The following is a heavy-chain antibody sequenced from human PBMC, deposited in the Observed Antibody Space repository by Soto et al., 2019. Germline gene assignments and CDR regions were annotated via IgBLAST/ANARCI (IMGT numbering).Heavy chain of an antibody. D-gene: IGHD3-22*01. J-gene: IGHJ1*01. CDR1: GFSFKTYG. V-gene: IGHV3-30*03. Sequence: QVQLVESGGGVVQPGRALRLSCAASGFSFKTYGMNWVRQAPGKGLEWVAFISHHGSDEAYTDSVRGRFTISRDNSHNPVYLQMNSLRSEDTAVYYCARDAVSYLSDMSGTQFFNHWGQGTLVTVSS. CDR3: ARDAVSYLSDMSGTQFFNH. CDR2: ISHHGSDE.